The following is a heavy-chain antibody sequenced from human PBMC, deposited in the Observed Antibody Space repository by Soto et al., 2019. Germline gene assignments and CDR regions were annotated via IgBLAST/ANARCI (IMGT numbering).Heavy chain of an antibody. V-gene: IGHV1-69*13. J-gene: IGHJ6*02. Sequence: ASVKVSCKASGGTFNNNAISWVRQAPGQGLEWMGGIIPILGTANYAQKFRGRVTITADESTSTGYMDLSSLRSEDTAVYYCARPYDSSDYYGGGMDVWGQGTTVTV. CDR3: ARPYDSSDYYGGGMDV. CDR2: IIPILGTA. CDR1: GGTFNNNA. D-gene: IGHD3-22*01.